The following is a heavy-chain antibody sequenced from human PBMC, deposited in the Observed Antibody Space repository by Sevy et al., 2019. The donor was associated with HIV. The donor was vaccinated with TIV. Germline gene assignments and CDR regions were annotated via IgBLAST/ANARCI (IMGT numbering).Heavy chain of an antibody. CDR2: ISSSSSTI. D-gene: IGHD3-22*01. CDR3: SRERKIYDSSGYYFHFDY. J-gene: IGHJ4*02. Sequence: GGSLRLSCAASGFTFSSYSMNWVRQAPGKGLEWVSYISSSSSTIYYADSVKGRFTISRDNAKNSLYLQMNSLRDEDTAVYYWSRERKIYDSSGYYFHFDYWGQGTLVTVSS. CDR1: GFTFSSYS. V-gene: IGHV3-48*02.